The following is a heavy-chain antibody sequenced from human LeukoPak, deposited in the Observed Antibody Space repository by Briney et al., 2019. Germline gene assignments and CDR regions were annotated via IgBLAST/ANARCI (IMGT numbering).Heavy chain of an antibody. Sequence: GGSLRLSCGASGFTFDNYDMNWVRQAPGKGLEWVASISSTSGNIFHADSVKGRFTISRDNAKQSLYLQMNSLRAEDTAVYYCARVGHYDSSGYSSDYWGQGTLVTVSS. CDR3: ARVGHYDSSGYSSDY. J-gene: IGHJ4*02. CDR1: GFTFDNYD. CDR2: ISSTSGNI. D-gene: IGHD3-22*01. V-gene: IGHV3-21*01.